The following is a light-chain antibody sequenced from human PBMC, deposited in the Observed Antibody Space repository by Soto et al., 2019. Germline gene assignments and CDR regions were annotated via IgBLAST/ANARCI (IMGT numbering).Light chain of an antibody. Sequence: VLTQSPATLSLSPGERATLSCRASQSVSTYLAWYQKKPGQPPRLLIYDASFRATGIPDRFSGSGSGTDFTLTISSLEPADFAVYYCQQRSRWPPWSFGQGTKGEIK. CDR1: QSVSTY. V-gene: IGKV3-11*01. CDR2: DAS. J-gene: IGKJ1*01. CDR3: QQRSRWPPWS.